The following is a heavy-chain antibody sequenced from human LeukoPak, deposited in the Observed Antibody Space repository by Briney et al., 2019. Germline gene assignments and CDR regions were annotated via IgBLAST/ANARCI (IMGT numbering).Heavy chain of an antibody. J-gene: IGHJ3*02. CDR1: GFTFSSYG. Sequence: PGGSLRLSCAASGFTFSSYGMHWVRQAPGKGLEWVAFIRYDGSNKYYADSVKGRFTISRDNSKNTLYLQMNSLRAEDTAVYYCAKRILTYGDYRDDAFDIWGQGTMVTVSS. CDR2: IRYDGSNK. V-gene: IGHV3-30*02. D-gene: IGHD4-17*01. CDR3: AKRILTYGDYRDDAFDI.